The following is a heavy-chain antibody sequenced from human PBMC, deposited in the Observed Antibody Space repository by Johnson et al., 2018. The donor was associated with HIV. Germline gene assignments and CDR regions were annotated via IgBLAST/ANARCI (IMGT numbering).Heavy chain of an antibody. CDR2: ISSGADT. Sequence: VQLVESGGGVVQPGRSLRLSCAASGFTFSSNYMTWVRQAPGKGLEWVSVISSGADTWYAGSVTGRFTISRDNSKNTLYLQMNSLGAEDTAVYYCARGCRDGYTCDAFDIWGQGTLVTVSS. J-gene: IGHJ3*02. CDR3: ARGCRDGYTCDAFDI. V-gene: IGHV3-66*01. D-gene: IGHD5-24*01. CDR1: GFTFSSNY.